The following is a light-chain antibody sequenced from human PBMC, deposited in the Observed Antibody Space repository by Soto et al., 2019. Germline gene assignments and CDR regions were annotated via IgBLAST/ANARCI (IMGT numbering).Light chain of an antibody. CDR1: QRITRF. CDR3: QQTYNTPRT. V-gene: IGKV1-39*01. CDR2: TAS. Sequence: DIQMTQSPTSLSASVGDRVNITCRASQRITRFLNWYQQKPGEAPKLLIYTASNLQAGVPPRFAGSGSGAEFTLTISGLQIEDLATYYCQQTYNTPRTFDQGTKVEV. J-gene: IGKJ1*01.